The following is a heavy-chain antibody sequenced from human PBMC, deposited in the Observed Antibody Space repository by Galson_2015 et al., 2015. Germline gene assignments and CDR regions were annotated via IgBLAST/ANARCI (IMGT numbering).Heavy chain of an antibody. D-gene: IGHD6-19*01. CDR3: AREQVAGTAGY. CDR2: ISPYNGNT. J-gene: IGHJ4*02. CDR1: GYIFTSNG. Sequence: SVKVSCKASGYIFTSNGISWVRQAPGQGLEWMEWISPYNGNTNYAQKLQGRVTMTTDTSTSTAYMELRSLRSDDTAMYYCAREQVAGTAGYWGQGTLVTVSS. V-gene: IGHV1-18*01.